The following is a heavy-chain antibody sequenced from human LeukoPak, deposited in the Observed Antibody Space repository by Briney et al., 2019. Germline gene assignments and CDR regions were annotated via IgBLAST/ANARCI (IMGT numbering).Heavy chain of an antibody. CDR2: ISYDGSNK. CDR1: GFTFSSYG. D-gene: IGHD2-21*01. Sequence: GGSLRLSCAASGFTFSSYGMHWVRQAPGKGLEWVAVISYDGSNKYYADSVKGRFTISRDNSKNTLYLQMNSLRVEDTAVYYCAKTGDGYGYDFDHWGQGTLVTVSS. J-gene: IGHJ4*02. V-gene: IGHV3-30*18. CDR3: AKTGDGYGYDFDH.